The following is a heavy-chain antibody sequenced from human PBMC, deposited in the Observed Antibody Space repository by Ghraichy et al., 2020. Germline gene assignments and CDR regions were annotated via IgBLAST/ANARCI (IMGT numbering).Heavy chain of an antibody. J-gene: IGHJ4*02. CDR2: IKQDGSEK. V-gene: IGHV3-7*01. D-gene: IGHD5-18*01. Sequence: GGSLRLSCAASGFTFSRSWMSWVRQAPGKGLEWVAIIKQDGSEKYYVDSVKGRFTISRDNAKNSLYLQMNSLRAEDTAVYYCARDCGYNYGCDYWGQGTLVTVSS. CDR3: ARDCGYNYGCDY. CDR1: GFTFSRSW.